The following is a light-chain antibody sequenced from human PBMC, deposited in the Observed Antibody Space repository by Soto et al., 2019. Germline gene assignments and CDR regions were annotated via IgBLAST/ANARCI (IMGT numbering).Light chain of an antibody. Sequence: QSVLTQPPSVSGAPGQRGTISCTGGSSNIGAGCDVHWYKQLSGTAPKLLIYGNSNRPSGLPDRFSGSKSGTSASLAIPGLQAEDEADYYCQSYDSSLSGSVFGGGTKLTVL. J-gene: IGLJ2*01. CDR2: GNS. V-gene: IGLV1-40*01. CDR3: QSYDSSLSGSV. CDR1: SSNIGAGCD.